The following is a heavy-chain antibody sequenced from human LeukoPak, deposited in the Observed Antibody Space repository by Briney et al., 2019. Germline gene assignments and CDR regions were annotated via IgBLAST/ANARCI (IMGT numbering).Heavy chain of an antibody. CDR3: ARRGNLARAFFDY. V-gene: IGHV3-7*01. CDR2: IKEDGSQE. J-gene: IGHJ4*02. Sequence: GGSLRLSCAASGFTFSGYTMHWVRQAPGKGLEWVANIKEDGSQEHYVDSVKGRFTISRDNAKNSLYLQMNSLRAEDTAIYFCARRGNLARAFFDYWGQGTLVIVSS. CDR1: GFTFSGYT. D-gene: IGHD1-14*01.